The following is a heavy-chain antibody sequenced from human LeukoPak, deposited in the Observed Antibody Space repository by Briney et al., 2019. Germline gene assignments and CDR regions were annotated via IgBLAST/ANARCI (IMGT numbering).Heavy chain of an antibody. V-gene: IGHV3-23*01. Sequence: GGSLRLSCAASGFTLNTYAMSWVRQAPGKGLEWVSAISGRGDSTYYTDSVKGRFTISRDNSKNTLYLQMNSLRAEDTAVYYCAKDRVAATGIRELDHWGQGTLVTVSS. CDR2: ISGRGDST. CDR3: AKDRVAATGIRELDH. CDR1: GFTLNTYA. D-gene: IGHD6-13*01. J-gene: IGHJ4*02.